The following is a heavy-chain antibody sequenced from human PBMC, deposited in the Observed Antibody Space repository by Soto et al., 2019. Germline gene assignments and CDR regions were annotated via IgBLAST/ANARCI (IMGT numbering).Heavy chain of an antibody. J-gene: IGHJ6*02. CDR2: IIPIFGTA. CDR3: ARVSGYSSSWYAYYYYGMDV. D-gene: IGHD6-13*01. Sequence: QVQLVQSGAEVKKPGSSVKVSCKASGGTFSSYAISWVRQAPGQGLEWMGGIIPIFGTANYAQKFQGRVTITADESTSTAYMELSSLRSEDTAVYYCARVSGYSSSWYAYYYYGMDVWGQGTTVTVSS. CDR1: GGTFSSYA. V-gene: IGHV1-69*01.